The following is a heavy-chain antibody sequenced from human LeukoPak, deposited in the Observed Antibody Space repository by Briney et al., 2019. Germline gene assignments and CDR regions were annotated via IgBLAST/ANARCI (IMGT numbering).Heavy chain of an antibody. CDR1: GYTFTGYY. V-gene: IGHV1-2*02. CDR2: INPNSGGT. J-gene: IGHJ5*02. Sequence: GASVKVSCKASGYTFTGYYMHWVRQAPGQGLEWMGWINPNSGGTNYAQKFQGRVTMTRDTSISTAYMELSRLRSDDTAVYYCASSSSYTYNWFDPWGQGTLVTVSS. CDR3: ASSSSYTYNWFDP. D-gene: IGHD3-16*02.